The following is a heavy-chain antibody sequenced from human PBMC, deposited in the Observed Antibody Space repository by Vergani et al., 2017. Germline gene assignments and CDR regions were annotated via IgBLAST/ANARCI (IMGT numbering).Heavy chain of an antibody. D-gene: IGHD3-10*01. V-gene: IGHV4-38-2*01. CDR2: IPHSGDT. J-gene: IGHJ6*02. Sequence: QLQESGPGLVKPSETLTLTCDVSDSSIMTNPYWGWFRQSPGKGLEWIGCIPHSGDTHYNSSLKSRVSISIVSSSKFSLSLTSVTAADTAIYYCARHRGSEGFFPSSYFYGMDVWGHGTTVTVSS. CDR3: ARHRGSEGFFPSSYFYGMDV. CDR1: DSSIMTNPY.